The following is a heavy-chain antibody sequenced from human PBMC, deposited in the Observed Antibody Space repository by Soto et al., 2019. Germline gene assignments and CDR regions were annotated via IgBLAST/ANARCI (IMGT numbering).Heavy chain of an antibody. Sequence: EVQLVESGGGLVQPGGSLRLSCAASGFTVSSNYMSWVRQAPGEGLEWVSVIYSGGSTYYADSVKGRFTISRDNSKNTLYLQMNSLRAEDTAVYYCARGNYDFWSGYYFSWGQGTLVTVSS. D-gene: IGHD3-3*01. CDR3: ARGNYDFWSGYYFS. J-gene: IGHJ5*02. CDR2: IYSGGST. CDR1: GFTVSSNY. V-gene: IGHV3-66*01.